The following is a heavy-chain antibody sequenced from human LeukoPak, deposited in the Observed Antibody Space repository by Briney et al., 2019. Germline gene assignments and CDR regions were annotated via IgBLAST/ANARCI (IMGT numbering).Heavy chain of an antibody. Sequence: ASVKVSCKASGYTFTGYYMHWVRQAPGQGLEWVGWINPNSGGTNYAQKFQGRVTMTRDTSISTAYMELSRLRSDDTAVYYCARDADTAMVTSGGYWGQGTLVTVS. CDR1: GYTFTGYY. D-gene: IGHD5-18*01. V-gene: IGHV1-2*02. CDR2: INPNSGGT. J-gene: IGHJ4*02. CDR3: ARDADTAMVTSGGY.